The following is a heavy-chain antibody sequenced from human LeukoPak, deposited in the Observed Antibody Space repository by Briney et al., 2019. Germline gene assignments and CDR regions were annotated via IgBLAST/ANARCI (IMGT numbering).Heavy chain of an antibody. CDR2: ISISGTRT. J-gene: IGHJ4*02. Sequence: PWGSLRLSCAASDFDFSSHAMTWVRQAPGKGLEWVSAISISGTRTYYGDSVKGRFIISRDNSKNTLYLQMNSLRVEDTAVYYCANEIRPNDYWGQGTLVTVSS. V-gene: IGHV3-23*01. D-gene: IGHD4-17*01. CDR1: DFDFSSHA. CDR3: ANEIRPNDY.